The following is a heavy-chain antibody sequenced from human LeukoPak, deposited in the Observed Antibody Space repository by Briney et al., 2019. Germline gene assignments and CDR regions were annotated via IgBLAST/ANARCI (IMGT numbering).Heavy chain of an antibody. CDR1: GFTFSSYS. D-gene: IGHD3-10*02. CDR3: AELGITMIGGV. Sequence: GGSLRLSCAASGFTFSSYSMNWVRQAPGEGLEWVSSISSSSSYIYYADSVKGGFTISRDNAKNSLYLQMNSLRAEDTAVYYCAELGITMIGGVWGKGTTVTISS. J-gene: IGHJ6*04. CDR2: ISSSSSYI. V-gene: IGHV3-21*01.